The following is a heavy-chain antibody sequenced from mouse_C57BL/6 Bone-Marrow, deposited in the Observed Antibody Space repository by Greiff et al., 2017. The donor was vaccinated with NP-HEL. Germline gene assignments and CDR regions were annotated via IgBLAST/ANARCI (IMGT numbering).Heavy chain of an antibody. CDR3: ARNLIVPYYFDY. J-gene: IGHJ2*01. V-gene: IGHV2-9-1*01. Sequence: VQLQQPGPGLVAPSQSLSITCTVSGFSFTSYAISWVRQPPGKGLEWLGVIWTGGGTNYNSALKYRLSISKDNSKSQVFLKMNSLQTADTARYCCARNLIVPYYFDYWGQGTTLTVSS. CDR2: IWTGGGT. D-gene: IGHD1-1*01. CDR1: GFSFTSYA.